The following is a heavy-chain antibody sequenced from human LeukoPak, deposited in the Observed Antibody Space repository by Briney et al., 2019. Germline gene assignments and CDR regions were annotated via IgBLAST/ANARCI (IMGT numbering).Heavy chain of an antibody. Sequence: GGSLRLSCAASGFTFSSYSMNWVRQAPGKGLEWVSSISSSGSYMYCAGSVKGRFTISRDNAKNSLYLQMNSLRAEDTAVYYCARSDPDNSGYQGVPDVWGKGATVAVSS. V-gene: IGHV3-21*01. CDR3: ARSDPDNSGYQGVPDV. D-gene: IGHD3-22*01. J-gene: IGHJ6*04. CDR1: GFTFSSYS. CDR2: ISSSGSYM.